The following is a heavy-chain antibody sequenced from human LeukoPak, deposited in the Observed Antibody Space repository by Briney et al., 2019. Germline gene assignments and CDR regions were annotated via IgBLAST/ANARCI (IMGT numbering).Heavy chain of an antibody. CDR3: ARHDALYYYYGSGRVSYFDY. CDR1: GGSINSNTYF. D-gene: IGHD3-10*01. Sequence: SETLSLTCTVSGGSINSNTYFWGWIRQTPGKGLEWIGSIYYSGSTYYNPSLKSRVTISADTSKNQFSLKLSSVTAADTAVYYCARHDALYYYYGSGRVSYFDYWGQGTLVTVSS. V-gene: IGHV4-39*01. CDR2: IYYSGST. J-gene: IGHJ4*02.